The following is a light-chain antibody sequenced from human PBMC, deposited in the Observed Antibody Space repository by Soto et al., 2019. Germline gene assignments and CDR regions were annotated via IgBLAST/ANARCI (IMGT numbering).Light chain of an antibody. V-gene: IGKV1-12*01. CDR3: QQASTLPFT. Sequence: DMEMTQSPSSVSASVGDRVTIACRASQGASSWLAWYQQKPGNAPKLLIYATSTLQSGVPSRFSGSRSVTNFTLTITGLQPEDFATYYCQQASTLPFTFGGGTKVEIK. CDR1: QGASSW. CDR2: ATS. J-gene: IGKJ4*01.